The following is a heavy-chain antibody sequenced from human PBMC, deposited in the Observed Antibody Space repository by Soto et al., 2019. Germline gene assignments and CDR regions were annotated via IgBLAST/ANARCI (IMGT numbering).Heavy chain of an antibody. J-gene: IGHJ6*03. CDR2: MNPKIGNT. CDR1: GYIFTSYD. Sequence: QVQLVQSGAEVKKPGASVKVSCKASGYIFTSYDINWVRQATGQGLEWVGWMNPKIGNTGYEQKFEGRVTMTRNTSISTAYMELSSLRSEDTAVYYCARAPEYSSTWDFYYYYMDVWGNGTTVAVS. CDR3: ARAPEYSSTWDFYYYYMDV. V-gene: IGHV1-8*01. D-gene: IGHD6-13*01.